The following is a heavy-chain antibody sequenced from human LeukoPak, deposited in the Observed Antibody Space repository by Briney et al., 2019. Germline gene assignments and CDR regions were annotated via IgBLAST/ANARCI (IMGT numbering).Heavy chain of an antibody. CDR2: INPNSGGT. J-gene: IGHJ4*02. CDR3: ARDVGIVGATTPDY. D-gene: IGHD1-26*01. Sequence: ASVKVSCKASGYTFTGYYVHWVRQAPGQGLEWMGWINPNSGGTNYAQKFQGRVTMTRDTSISTAYMELSRLRSDDTAVYYCARDVGIVGATTPDYWGQGTLVTVSS. V-gene: IGHV1-2*02. CDR1: GYTFTGYY.